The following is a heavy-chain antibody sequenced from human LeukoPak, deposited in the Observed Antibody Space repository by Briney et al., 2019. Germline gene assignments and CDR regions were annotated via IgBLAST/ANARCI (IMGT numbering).Heavy chain of an antibody. Sequence: GESLKISCKTSGYNFTTYWIGWVRQMPGKGLEWMGIIYPGDSDTRYSPSFQGQVTISADKSISTAYLQWSSLKASDTAMYYCARHNVEMATIYYWGQGTLVTVSS. CDR2: IYPGDSDT. J-gene: IGHJ4*02. CDR1: GYNFTTYW. D-gene: IGHD5-24*01. V-gene: IGHV5-51*01. CDR3: ARHNVEMATIYY.